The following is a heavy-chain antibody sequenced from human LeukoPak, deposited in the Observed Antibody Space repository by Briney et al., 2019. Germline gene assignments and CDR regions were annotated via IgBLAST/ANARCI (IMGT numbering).Heavy chain of an antibody. V-gene: IGHV3-23*01. D-gene: IGHD2/OR15-2a*01. CDR1: GFSFSSNT. CDR3: ARDEDTSALSEY. Sequence: GGSLRLSCAGSGFSFSSNTMSWFRQAPGRGLEWVSAISNNGGRTDYADSVKGRFTISRDNSKSTLYLHMDSLRAEDTAVYYCARDEDTSALSEYWGQGTLVTVSS. CDR2: ISNNGGRT. J-gene: IGHJ4*02.